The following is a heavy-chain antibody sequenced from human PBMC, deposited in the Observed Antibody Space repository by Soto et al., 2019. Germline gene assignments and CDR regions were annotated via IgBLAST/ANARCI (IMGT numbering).Heavy chain of an antibody. CDR2: ISGSGGST. CDR3: AKDGFGSSSWYVDFDY. J-gene: IGHJ4*02. V-gene: IGHV3-23*01. Sequence: QPGGSLRLSCAASGFTFSSYAMSWVRQAPGKGLEWVSAISGSGGSTYYADSVKGRFTISRDNSENTLYLQMNSLRAEDTAVYYCAKDGFGSSSWYVDFDYWGQGTLVTVSS. CDR1: GFTFSSYA. D-gene: IGHD6-13*01.